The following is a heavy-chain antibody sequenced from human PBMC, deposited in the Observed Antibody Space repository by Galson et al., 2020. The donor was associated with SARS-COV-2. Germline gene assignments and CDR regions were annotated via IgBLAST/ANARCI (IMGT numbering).Heavy chain of an antibody. Sequence: SETLSLTCTVSGGSLSSGSYFWSWIRQPAGKGLEWIGRGYTSGSTNYNPSLKSRVTISVDTSKNQFSLKLSSVTAADTAVYYCARGRYEFGDFLPLDYWGQGALGTVSS. J-gene: IGHJ4*02. D-gene: IGHD3-10*01. CDR3: ARGRYEFGDFLPLDY. V-gene: IGHV4-61*02. CDR2: GYTSGST. CDR1: GGSLSSGSYF.